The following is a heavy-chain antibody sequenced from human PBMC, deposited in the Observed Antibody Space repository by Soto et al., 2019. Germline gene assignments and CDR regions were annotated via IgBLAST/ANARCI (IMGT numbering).Heavy chain of an antibody. CDR1: GFTFSHHA. V-gene: IGHV3-23*01. D-gene: IGHD3-22*01. Sequence: GSLRLSCAASGFTFSHHAMSWVRQAPGKGLEWVSDISSYGGAKYYADSVKGRFTISRDNSNNMVYLQMNSLRTEDTAVYYCAKGTSLYDDRGYYYLSYYDHWGQRILCTVSS. CDR3: AKGTSLYDDRGYYYLSYYDH. CDR2: ISSYGGAK. J-gene: IGHJ4*02.